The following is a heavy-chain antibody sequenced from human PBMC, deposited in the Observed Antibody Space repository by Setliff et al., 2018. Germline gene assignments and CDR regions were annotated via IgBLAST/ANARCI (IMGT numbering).Heavy chain of an antibody. Sequence: ASVKVSCKASGYTFTGYYMHWVRQAPGQGLEWMGWINPNSGGTNYAQKFQGRVTMTRDTSISTAYMELNRLRSDDTAVYYCARTIVGGAMRLDYWGLGTLVTVSS. J-gene: IGHJ4*02. V-gene: IGHV1-2*02. D-gene: IGHD1-26*01. CDR3: ARTIVGGAMRLDY. CDR1: GYTFTGYY. CDR2: INPNSGGT.